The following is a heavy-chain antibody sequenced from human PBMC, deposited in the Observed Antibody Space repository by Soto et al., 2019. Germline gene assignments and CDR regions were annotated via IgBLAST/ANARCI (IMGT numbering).Heavy chain of an antibody. J-gene: IGHJ4*02. D-gene: IGHD6-13*01. CDR3: ARAYSSSYIAGEFDY. Sequence: SETLSLTCAVSSASVSNNDRWNWVRQPPGKGLEWIGEIYHGGSTNYNPSLKSRVTISVDKSKNQFSLKLNSVTAADTAVYYCARAYSSSYIAGEFDYWGQGTLVTVSS. CDR2: IYHGGST. CDR1: SASVSNNDR. V-gene: IGHV4-4*02.